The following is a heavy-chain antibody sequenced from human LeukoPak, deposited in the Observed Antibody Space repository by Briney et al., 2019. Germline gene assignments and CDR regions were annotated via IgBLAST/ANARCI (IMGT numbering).Heavy chain of an antibody. CDR3: ARSEPGYDFWSGYDY. J-gene: IGHJ4*02. D-gene: IGHD3-3*01. CDR2: ISSSGSTI. V-gene: IGHV3-11*01. CDR1: GFTFSDYY. Sequence: GGSLRLSCAASGFTFSDYYMSWIRQAPGKGLEWVSYISSSGSTIYYADSVKGRFTISRDNAKNSLYLQMNSLRAEDTAVYYRARSEPGYDFWSGYDYWGQGTLVTVSS.